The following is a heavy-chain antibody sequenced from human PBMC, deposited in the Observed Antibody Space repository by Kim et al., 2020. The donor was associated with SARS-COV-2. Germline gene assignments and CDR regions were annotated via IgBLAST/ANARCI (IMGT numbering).Heavy chain of an antibody. CDR1: GGTFSSYA. Sequence: SVKVSCKASGGTFSSYAISWVRQAPGQGLEWRGAIIPIFGTANYAQKFQGRVPITAAESTGTAYMELSSLRSEDTAVYYCARGTVVVPAAIFYYYYYGMDVWGQGTTVTVSS. CDR3: ARGTVVVPAAIFYYYYYGMDV. V-gene: IGHV1-69*13. D-gene: IGHD2-2*01. J-gene: IGHJ6*02. CDR2: IIPIFGTA.